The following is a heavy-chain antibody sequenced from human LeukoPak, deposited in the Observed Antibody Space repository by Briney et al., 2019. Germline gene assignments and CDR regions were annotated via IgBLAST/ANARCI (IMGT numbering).Heavy chain of an antibody. CDR3: ARAQGANYDYVWGSYRSLYFDY. J-gene: IGHJ4*02. CDR1: GYSISSGYY. V-gene: IGHV4-38-2*01. D-gene: IGHD3-16*02. Sequence: SETLSLTCAVSGYSISSGYYWGWIRQPPGKGLEWIGSIYHSGSTYYNPSLKSRVTISVDTSKNQFSLKLSSVTAADTAVYYCARAQGANYDYVWGSYRSLYFDYWGQGTLVTVSS. CDR2: IYHSGST.